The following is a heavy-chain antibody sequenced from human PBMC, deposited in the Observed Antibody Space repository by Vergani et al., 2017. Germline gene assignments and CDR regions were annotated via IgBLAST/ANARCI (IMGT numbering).Heavy chain of an antibody. CDR2: ISSSSSTI. CDR3: ARDSYGFYYYYGMDV. J-gene: IGHJ6*02. Sequence: EVQLVESGGGLVQPGGSLRLSCAASGFTFSSYSMNWVRQAPGKGLEWVSYISSSSSTIYYADSVKGRFTISRDNAKNSLYLQMNSLRAEDTAVYYCARDSYGFYYYYGMDVWGQGTTVTVSS. CDR1: GFTFSSYS. V-gene: IGHV3-48*01. D-gene: IGHD5-18*01.